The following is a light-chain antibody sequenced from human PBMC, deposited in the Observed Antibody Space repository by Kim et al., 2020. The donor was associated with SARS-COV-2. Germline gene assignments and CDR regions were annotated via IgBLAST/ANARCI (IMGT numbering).Light chain of an antibody. J-gene: IGLJ1*01. CDR1: SSNSGARYD. V-gene: IGLV1-40*01. CDR2: GNI. Sequence: QRVTISCTGSSSNSGARYDVHWYQQLPGTAPKLLIYGNINRPSGVPDRFSGSKSGTSASLAITGLQAEDEADYYCQSYDSSLSEYVFGSGTKVTVL. CDR3: QSYDSSLSEYV.